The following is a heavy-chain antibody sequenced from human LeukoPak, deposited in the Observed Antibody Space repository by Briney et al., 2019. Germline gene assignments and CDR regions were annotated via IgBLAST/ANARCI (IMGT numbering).Heavy chain of an antibody. CDR2: INHSGST. CDR3: ARDRHGVPGAFDI. V-gene: IGHV4-34*01. CDR1: GGSFSGYY. Sequence: SETLSLTCAVYGGSFSGYYWSWIRQPPGKGLEWIGEINHSGSTNYNPSLKSRVTISVDTSKNQFSLKLSSVTAADTAVYYCARDRHGVPGAFDIWGQGTMVTVSS. J-gene: IGHJ3*02. D-gene: IGHD3-3*01.